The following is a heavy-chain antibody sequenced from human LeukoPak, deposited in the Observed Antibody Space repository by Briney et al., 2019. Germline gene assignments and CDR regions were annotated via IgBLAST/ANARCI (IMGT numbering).Heavy chain of an antibody. Sequence: PSETLSLTCAVYGASLNDYYWSWIRQPPGRGLEWIGEIDLSGITKYNPSLKGRVIISRDTSKNQFSLDLTSVTAADTAVYYCAKTSQLGSYSWFDPWGQGNLVTVPS. J-gene: IGHJ5*02. D-gene: IGHD1-1*01. V-gene: IGHV4-34*01. CDR2: IDLSGIT. CDR1: GASLNDYY. CDR3: AKTSQLGSYSWFDP.